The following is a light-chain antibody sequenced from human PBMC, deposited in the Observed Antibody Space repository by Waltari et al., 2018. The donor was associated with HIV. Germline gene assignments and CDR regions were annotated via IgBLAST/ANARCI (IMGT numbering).Light chain of an antibody. Sequence: QSVLTPPPSASGPPGQRVTISCSGSSSNIGFKHTNWYQQLPGAAPKLLIYTNNQRPSGVPDRFSGSKSGTSASLAISGLQSEDEADYYCAAWDDSLNGLVFGGGTKLTVL. J-gene: IGLJ3*02. CDR3: AAWDDSLNGLV. CDR1: SSNIGFKH. V-gene: IGLV1-44*01. CDR2: TNN.